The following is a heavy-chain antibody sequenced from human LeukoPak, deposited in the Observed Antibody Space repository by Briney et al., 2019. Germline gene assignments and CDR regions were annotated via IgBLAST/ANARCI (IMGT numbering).Heavy chain of an antibody. Sequence: SQTLSLTCAISGDSFSSSSASWNWLRQSPSRGLEWLGRTYYRSKWYSDYAVSVKSRITINPDTSKNQFSLQLNSVTPEDTAVYFCAKISSPWSPRDAFDIWGQGTIVTVSS. J-gene: IGHJ3*02. CDR2: TYYRSKWYS. D-gene: IGHD1-26*01. V-gene: IGHV6-1*01. CDR1: GDSFSSSSAS. CDR3: AKISSPWSPRDAFDI.